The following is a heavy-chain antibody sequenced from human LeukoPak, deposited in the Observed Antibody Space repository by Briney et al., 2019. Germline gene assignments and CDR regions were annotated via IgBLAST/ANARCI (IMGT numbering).Heavy chain of an antibody. CDR2: IYPGDSDT. CDR1: GYSFTSYW. J-gene: IGHJ5*02. Sequence: GESLKISCKGSGYSFTSYWIGWVRQMPGKGLEWMGIIYPGDSDTRYSPSFQGQVTISADKSISTAYLQWSSLKASDTAMYYCARKKSVGRFNNWFDPWGQGTLVTVSS. V-gene: IGHV5-51*01. D-gene: IGHD1-26*01. CDR3: ARKKSVGRFNNWFDP.